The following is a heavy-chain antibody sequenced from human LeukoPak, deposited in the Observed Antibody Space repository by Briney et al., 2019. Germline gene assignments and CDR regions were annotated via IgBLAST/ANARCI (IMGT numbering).Heavy chain of an antibody. V-gene: IGHV1-46*01. D-gene: IGHD3-3*01. CDR2: INPSGGST. J-gene: IGHJ6*03. Sequence: ASVKVSCKAFGYTFTSNYMHWVRQAPGQGLEWMGIINPSGGSTSYAQKFQGRVTMTRDMSTSTVYMELSSLRSEDTAVYYCARNDFWSGPPMDVWGKGTTVTVSS. CDR1: GYTFTSNY. CDR3: ARNDFWSGPPMDV.